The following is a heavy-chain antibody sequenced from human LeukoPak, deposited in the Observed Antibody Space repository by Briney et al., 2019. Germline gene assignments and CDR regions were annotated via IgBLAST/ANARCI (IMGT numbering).Heavy chain of an antibody. CDR1: GYSFTSYW. J-gene: IGHJ4*02. CDR2: IYPDDSDT. Sequence: GESLKISCKGSGYSFTSYWIAWVRQMPGKGLEWMGIIYPDDSDTRYSPSFQGQVTMSADKSISTAYLQWSSLKASDTAMYYCAGLPYCSGGSCSHFDYWGQGTLVTVSS. CDR3: AGLPYCSGGSCSHFDY. V-gene: IGHV5-51*01. D-gene: IGHD2-15*01.